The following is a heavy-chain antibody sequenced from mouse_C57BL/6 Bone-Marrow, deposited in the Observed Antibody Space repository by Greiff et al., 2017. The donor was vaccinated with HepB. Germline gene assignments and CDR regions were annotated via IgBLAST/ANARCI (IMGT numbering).Heavy chain of an antibody. CDR3: ARGGYYDYDGYYYAMDY. V-gene: IGHV1-82*01. CDR2: IYPGDGDT. J-gene: IGHJ4*01. D-gene: IGHD2-4*01. CDR1: GYAFSSSW. Sequence: QVQLQQSGPELVKPGASVKISCKASGYAFSSSWMNWVKQRPGKGLEWIGRIYPGDGDTNYNGKFKGKATLTADKSSSTAYMQLSSLTSEDSAVYFCARGGYYDYDGYYYAMDYWGQGTSVTVSS.